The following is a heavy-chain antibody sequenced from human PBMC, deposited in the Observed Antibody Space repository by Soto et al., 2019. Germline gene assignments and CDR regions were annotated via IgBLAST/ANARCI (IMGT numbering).Heavy chain of an antibody. J-gene: IGHJ6*02. CDR1: GFTFSSYG. V-gene: IGHV3-30*18. Sequence: GGSLRLSCAASGFTFSSYGMHWVRQAPGRGLEWVAVISYDGSNKYYADSVKGRFTISRDNSKNTLYLQMNSLRAEDTAVYYCAKYSGPPWLRLIHYYYGMDVWGQGTTVTVSS. CDR2: ISYDGSNK. CDR3: AKYSGPPWLRLIHYYYGMDV. D-gene: IGHD5-12*01.